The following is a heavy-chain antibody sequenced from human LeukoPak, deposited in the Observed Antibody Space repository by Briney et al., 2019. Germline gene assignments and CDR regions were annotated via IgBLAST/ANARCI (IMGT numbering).Heavy chain of an antibody. CDR1: GYTFTGYY. CDR3: ARGGLRFLEWPGDWFDP. D-gene: IGHD3-3*01. CDR2: INPNSGGT. V-gene: IGHV1-2*02. J-gene: IGHJ5*02. Sequence: ASVKVSCKASGYTFTGYYMHWVRQAPGQGLEWMGWINPNSGGTNYAQKFQGRVTMTRDTSISTAYMELSRLRPDDTAVYYCARGGLRFLEWPGDWFDPWGQGTLVTVSS.